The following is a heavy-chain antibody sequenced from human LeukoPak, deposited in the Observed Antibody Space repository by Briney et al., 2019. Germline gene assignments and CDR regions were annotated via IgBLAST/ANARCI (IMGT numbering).Heavy chain of an antibody. CDR1: GGSFSGYY. V-gene: IGHV4-34*01. Sequence: PSETLSPTCAVYGGSFSGYYWSWIRQPPGNGREWIGQIIHSVITNYNPTLTSRVTISVDTSKSQLSLKLSSVTAADTAVYYCARGCPIVTTNGYFNYWGQGTLVTVSS. CDR3: ARGCPIVTTNGYFNY. J-gene: IGHJ4*02. CDR2: IIHSVIT. D-gene: IGHD5-12*01.